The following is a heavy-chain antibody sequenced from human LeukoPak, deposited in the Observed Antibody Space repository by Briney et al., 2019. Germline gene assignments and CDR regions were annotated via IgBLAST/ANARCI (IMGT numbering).Heavy chain of an antibody. CDR3: ARVAVAAREYFDY. CDR2: INHSGST. CDR1: GGSFSGYY. V-gene: IGHV4-34*01. Sequence: SETLSLTCAVYGGSFSGYYWSWIRQPPGKGLEWIGEINHSGSTNYNPSLKSRVTISVDTSKNQFSLKLSSVTAADTAAYYCARVAVAAREYFDYWGQGTLVTVSS. D-gene: IGHD6-19*01. J-gene: IGHJ4*02.